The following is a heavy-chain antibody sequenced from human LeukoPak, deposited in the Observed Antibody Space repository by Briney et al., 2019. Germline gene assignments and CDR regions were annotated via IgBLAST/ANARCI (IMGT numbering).Heavy chain of an antibody. CDR3: ARVGDSSGYYYSYYDY. D-gene: IGHD3-22*01. Sequence: PSETLSLTCTVSGGSISSYHWSWIRQPPGKGLEWIGYIYYSGSTNYNPSLKSRVTISVDTSKNQFSLKLSSVTAADTAVYYCARVGDSSGYYYSYYDYWGQGTLVTVSS. CDR1: GGSISSYH. CDR2: IYYSGST. J-gene: IGHJ4*02. V-gene: IGHV4-59*01.